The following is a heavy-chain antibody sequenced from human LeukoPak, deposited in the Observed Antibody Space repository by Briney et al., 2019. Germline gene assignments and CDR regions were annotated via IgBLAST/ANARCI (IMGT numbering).Heavy chain of an antibody. D-gene: IGHD3-22*01. V-gene: IGHV1-69*06. J-gene: IGHJ4*02. CDR3: ATLYDSSGYSQFFFDY. CDR1: GGTFSSYA. Sequence: SVKVSCKASGGTFSSYAISWVRQAPGQGLEWMGGIIPIFGTANYAQKFQGRVTITADKSTSTAYMELSSLRSEDTAVYYCATLYDSSGYSQFFFDYWGQGTLVTVSS. CDR2: IIPIFGTA.